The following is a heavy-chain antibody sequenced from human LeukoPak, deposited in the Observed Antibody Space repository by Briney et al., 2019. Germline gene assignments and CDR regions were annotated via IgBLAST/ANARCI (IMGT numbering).Heavy chain of an antibody. CDR2: IIPNFGSA. D-gene: IGHD3-9*01. Sequence: ASVKVPCKASGDMFSRFAISWVRQAPGQGLEWMGRIIPNFGSAKYAQKFQGRVTITADKSTSRAYMELSGMRSEDTAVYYCARAIYYDIMTGYYDYYSYYMDVWGKGTTVTVSS. V-gene: IGHV1-69*06. J-gene: IGHJ6*03. CDR1: GDMFSRFA. CDR3: ARAIYYDIMTGYYDYYSYYMDV.